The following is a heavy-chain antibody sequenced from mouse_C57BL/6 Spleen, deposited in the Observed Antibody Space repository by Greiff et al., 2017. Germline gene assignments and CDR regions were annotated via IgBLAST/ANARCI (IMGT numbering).Heavy chain of an antibody. V-gene: IGHV1-82*01. CDR2: IYPGDGDT. D-gene: IGHD1-1*01. Sequence: QVQLKESGPELVKPGASVKISCKASGYAFSSSWMNWVKQRPGKGLEWIGRIYPGDGDTNYNGKFKGKATLTADKSSSTAYMQLSSLTSEDSAVYFCAREPGITTVVALRDWGQGTTLTVSS. CDR3: AREPGITTVVALRD. CDR1: GYAFSSSW. J-gene: IGHJ2*01.